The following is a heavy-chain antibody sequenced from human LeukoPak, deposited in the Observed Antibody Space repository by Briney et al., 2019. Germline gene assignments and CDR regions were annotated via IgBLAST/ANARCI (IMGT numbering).Heavy chain of an antibody. CDR2: IYYSGNT. J-gene: IGHJ5*02. CDR3: ARGGSFDP. V-gene: IGHV4-59*12. CDR1: GASISTSY. Sequence: SETLSLTCTVSGASISTSYWSWIRQSPGKGLEWIGYIYYSGNTNYNPSLKSRVTISGDTSRNQFSLNLTSVTAADTAVYYCARGGSFDPWGQGILVTVSS.